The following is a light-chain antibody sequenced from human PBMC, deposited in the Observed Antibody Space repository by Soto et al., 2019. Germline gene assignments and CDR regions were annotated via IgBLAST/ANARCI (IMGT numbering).Light chain of an antibody. J-gene: IGKJ2*01. CDR3: QQYNNWPYT. V-gene: IGKV3-15*01. CDR1: QSVSTN. CDR2: GAS. Sequence: EIGMTQSPDTLSVATRERATLSCRASQSVSTNLAWYQQKPGQAPRLLIYGASPRATGIPARFSGSGSGTEFTLTISSQQSEDVAVYHCQQYNNWPYTFGQGNKLAIK.